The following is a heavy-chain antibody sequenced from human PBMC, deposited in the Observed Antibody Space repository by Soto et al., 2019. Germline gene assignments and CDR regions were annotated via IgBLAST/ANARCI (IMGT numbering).Heavy chain of an antibody. V-gene: IGHV1-18*01. CDR1: GYTFTSYG. CDR3: TRDGTLVWSLGGYYYFGMDV. D-gene: IGHD3-16*01. Sequence: ASVKVSCKASGYTFTSYGISWVRQAPGQGLEWMGWISAYIGNTNYAQKLQGRVTMTTDTSMSPAFMELRSLRSDNTAVYYRTRDGTLVWSLGGYYYFGMDVWGQGTMVTVSS. J-gene: IGHJ6*02. CDR2: ISAYIGNT.